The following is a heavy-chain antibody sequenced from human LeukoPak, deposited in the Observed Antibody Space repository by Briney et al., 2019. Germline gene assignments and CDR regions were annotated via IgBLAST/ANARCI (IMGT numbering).Heavy chain of an antibody. V-gene: IGHV1-69*05. CDR3: AREGWQQLGGFDY. D-gene: IGHD6-13*01. CDR1: GGTFSSYA. J-gene: IGHJ4*02. CDR2: IIPIFGTA. Sequence: GASVKVSCKASGGTFSSYAISWVRQAPGQGLEWMGGIIPIFGTANYAQKFQGRVTITTDESTSTAYMELSSLRSEDTAVYYCAREGWQQLGGFDYWGQGTLVTVSS.